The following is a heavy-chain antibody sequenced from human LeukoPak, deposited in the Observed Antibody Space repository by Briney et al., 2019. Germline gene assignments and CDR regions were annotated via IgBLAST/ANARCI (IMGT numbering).Heavy chain of an antibody. CDR3: ARGRYSSSWLNNWFDP. J-gene: IGHJ5*02. D-gene: IGHD6-13*01. CDR2: MNPNSGNT. Sequence: ASVKVPYKASGYTFTSYDINWVRQATGQGLEWMGWMNPNSGNTDYAQKFQGRVTITRNTSISTTYMELSSLRSEDTALYYCARGRYSSSWLNNWFDPWGQGTLVTVSS. V-gene: IGHV1-8*03. CDR1: GYTFTSYD.